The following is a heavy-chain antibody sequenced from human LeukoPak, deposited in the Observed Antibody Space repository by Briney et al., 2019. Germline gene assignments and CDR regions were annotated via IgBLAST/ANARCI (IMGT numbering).Heavy chain of an antibody. D-gene: IGHD3-10*01. CDR2: IYNTGTT. J-gene: IGHJ4*02. CDR3: ARGNAMVRGVMEY. V-gene: IGHV4-59*01. Sequence: SETLSLTCTVSGGSLSTYYWSWIRQPPGKGLEWIGYIYNTGTTNYNPSLKSRVTISVDTSKNQFSLKLSSVTAADTAVYYCARGNAMVRGVMEYWGQGTLVTVSS. CDR1: GGSLSTYY.